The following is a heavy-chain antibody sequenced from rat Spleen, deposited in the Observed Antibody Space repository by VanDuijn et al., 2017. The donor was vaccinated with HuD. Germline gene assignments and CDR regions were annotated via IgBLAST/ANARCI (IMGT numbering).Heavy chain of an antibody. CDR1: GFTFSNYY. J-gene: IGHJ2*01. V-gene: IGHV5-25*01. CDR3: ARLTTMGIDYSDY. CDR2: ISTGGGST. Sequence: EVQLVESGGGLVQPGRSLKLSCAASGFTFSNYYMAWVRQAPTKGLEWVAYISTGGGSTYYRDSVKGRFTISRDNAEGTLYLQMNSLRSEDTATYYCARLTTMGIDYSDYWGQGVMVTVSS. D-gene: IGHD1-7*01.